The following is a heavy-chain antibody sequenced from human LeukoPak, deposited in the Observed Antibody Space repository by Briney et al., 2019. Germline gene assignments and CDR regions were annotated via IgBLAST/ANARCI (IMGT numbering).Heavy chain of an antibody. V-gene: IGHV3-20*04. J-gene: IGHJ4*02. D-gene: IGHD4-17*01. Sequence: GGPLRLFCAASGFTFDDYGMSWVRQAPGKGLEWVSGINWNGGSTGYADSVKGRFTISRDNAKNSLYLQMNGLRAEDTALYYCASTREGPADYGDLFFDYWGQGTLVTVSS. CDR3: ASTREGPADYGDLFFDY. CDR1: GFTFDDYG. CDR2: INWNGGST.